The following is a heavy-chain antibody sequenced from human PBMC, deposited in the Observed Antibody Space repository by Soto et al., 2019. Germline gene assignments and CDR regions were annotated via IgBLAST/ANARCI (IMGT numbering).Heavy chain of an antibody. Sequence: SETLSLTCNVSGASISDYYWSWIRQPPGKGLEWIGYIYTSGNTNYNPSPKRRVTISVDTSKNQFSLKLRSVTAADTAVYYCASHVGSGYSDYWGQGTLVTVSS. CDR1: GASISDYY. J-gene: IGHJ4*02. V-gene: IGHV4-59*13. CDR2: IYTSGNT. D-gene: IGHD1-26*01. CDR3: ASHVGSGYSDY.